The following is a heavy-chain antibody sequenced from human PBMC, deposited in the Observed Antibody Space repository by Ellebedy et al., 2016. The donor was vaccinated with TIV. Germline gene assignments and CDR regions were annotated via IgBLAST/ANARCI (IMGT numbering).Heavy chain of an antibody. J-gene: IGHJ4*02. V-gene: IGHV3-23*01. D-gene: IGHD2-2*01. CDR1: GFTFSSYA. Sequence: GESLKISCAASGFTFSSYAMSWIRQAPGKGLEWVSTISISGGSPYYADSVKGRFTISRDNSKNTLYLQMNSLRVEDTAVYYCAHHCSSTNCHDYWGQGTLVTVSS. CDR2: ISISGGSP. CDR3: AHHCSSTNCHDY.